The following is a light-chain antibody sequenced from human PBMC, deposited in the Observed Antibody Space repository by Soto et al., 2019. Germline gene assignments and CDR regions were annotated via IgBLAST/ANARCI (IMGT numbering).Light chain of an antibody. Sequence: DIRMTQSPYTLSASVGDRVTITCRASQNIGSWLAWYQQKPGKAPKILIYGGSTVETGVPSSFSGSVSGTEFTLTITNLQPGDFATYYCHQYNSFSATFGQGTRLETK. V-gene: IGKV1-5*01. CDR1: QNIGSW. CDR3: HQYNSFSAT. J-gene: IGKJ5*01. CDR2: GGS.